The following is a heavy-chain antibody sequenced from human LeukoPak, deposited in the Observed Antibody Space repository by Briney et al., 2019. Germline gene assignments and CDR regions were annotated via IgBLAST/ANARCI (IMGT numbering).Heavy chain of an antibody. V-gene: IGHV4-34*01. CDR3: ARAGLYGSGVYFDY. J-gene: IGHJ4*02. CDR1: GFTFSSYA. D-gene: IGHD3-10*01. CDR2: INHSGST. Sequence: GSLRLSCAASGFTFSSYAMSWIRQPPGKGLEWIGEINHSGSTNYNPSLKSRVTISVDTSKNQFSLKLSSVTAADTAVYYCARAGLYGSGVYFDYWGQGTLVTVSS.